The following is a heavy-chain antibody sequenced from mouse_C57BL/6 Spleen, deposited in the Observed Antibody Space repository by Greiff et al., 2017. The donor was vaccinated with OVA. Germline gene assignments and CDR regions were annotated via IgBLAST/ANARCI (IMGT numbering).Heavy chain of an antibody. CDR1: GFTFSSYG. V-gene: IGHV5-6*02. Sequence: DVKLVESGGDLVKPGGSLKLSCAASGFTFSSYGMSWVRQTPDKRLEWVATISSGGSYTYYPDSVKGRFTISRDNAKNTLYLQMSSLKSEDTAMYYCARQGTVGAMDYWGQGTSVTVSS. J-gene: IGHJ4*01. CDR3: ARQGTVGAMDY. CDR2: ISSGGSYT. D-gene: IGHD1-1*01.